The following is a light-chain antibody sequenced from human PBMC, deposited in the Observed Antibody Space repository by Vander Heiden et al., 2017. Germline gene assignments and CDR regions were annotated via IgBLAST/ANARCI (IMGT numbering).Light chain of an antibody. CDR2: EVS. J-gene: IGLJ2*01. CDR3: CSDAGSSTLV. V-gene: IGLV2-23*02. Sequence: SALTQPASVSGSPGQSITISCTGTSSDVGSYNLVSWYQQHPGKAPKLMIYEVSKRPSGVSNRFSGSKSGNTASLTISGLQAEDEADYYCCSDAGSSTLVFGGGTKLTVL. CDR1: SSDVGSYNL.